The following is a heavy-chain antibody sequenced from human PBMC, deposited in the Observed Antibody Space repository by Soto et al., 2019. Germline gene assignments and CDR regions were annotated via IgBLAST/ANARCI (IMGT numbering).Heavy chain of an antibody. CDR1: GFTFSDYY. V-gene: IGHV3-11*05. CDR2: VSSSSTYA. CDR3: VKSGDGYNRYGY. J-gene: IGHJ4*02. Sequence: QVQLVESGGGLVKPGGSLRLSCAASGFTFSDYYMSWIRQGPGKGLEWVSYVSSSSTYANYADSVKGRFTISRDNAKNSLQLQMNSLRAEDTAVYCCVKSGDGYNRYGYWGQGTLVTVSS. D-gene: IGHD5-12*01.